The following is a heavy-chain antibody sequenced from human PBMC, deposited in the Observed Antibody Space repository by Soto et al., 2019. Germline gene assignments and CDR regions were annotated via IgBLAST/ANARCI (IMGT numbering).Heavy chain of an antibody. CDR1: GFTLSSYA. V-gene: IGHV3-23*01. CDR2: ISGTGGHT. CDR3: AKGWGFSNYYFDY. J-gene: IGHJ4*02. D-gene: IGHD4-4*01. Sequence: GGSLRLSCAASGFTLSSYAMSWVRQAPGKGLEWVSAISGTGGHTYYADSVKGRFTISRDNSKNTLYLQMSSLRADDTAVYYCAKGWGFSNYYFDYWGQGTLVTVSS.